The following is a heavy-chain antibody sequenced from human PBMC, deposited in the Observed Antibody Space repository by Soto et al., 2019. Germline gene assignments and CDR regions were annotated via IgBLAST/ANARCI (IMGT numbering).Heavy chain of an antibody. CDR3: ARASPLGSSWSAPIDY. CDR1: GFTFSSYD. J-gene: IGHJ4*02. V-gene: IGHV3-13*04. CDR2: IGTAGDT. D-gene: IGHD6-13*01. Sequence: PGGSLRLSCAASGFTFSSYDMHWVRQATGKGLEWVSAIGTAGDTYYPGSVKGRFTISRENAKNSLYLQMNSLRAGDTAVYYCARASPLGSSWSAPIDYWGQGTLVTISS.